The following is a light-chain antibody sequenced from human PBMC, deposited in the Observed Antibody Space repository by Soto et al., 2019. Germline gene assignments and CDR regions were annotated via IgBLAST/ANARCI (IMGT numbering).Light chain of an antibody. J-gene: IGKJ2*01. CDR1: QSVSSSY. Sequence: EIVLTQSPGTLSLSPGERATLSCRASQSVSSSYLAWYQQKPGQAPRLLIYGASSRATGIPDRFNGSESGTDFTLTINRLELEDFAVYYCHQYGSTPYTFGQGTKLEI. V-gene: IGKV3-20*01. CDR2: GAS. CDR3: HQYGSTPYT.